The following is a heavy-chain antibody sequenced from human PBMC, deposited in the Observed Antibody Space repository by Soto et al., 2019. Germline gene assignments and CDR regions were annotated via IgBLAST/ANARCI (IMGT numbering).Heavy chain of an antibody. CDR2: IYYSGST. CDR3: ARTESIRVPTGGFDP. Sequence: PSETLSLTCTVSGGSISSYYWSWIRQPPGKGLEWIGYIYYSGSTNYNPSLKSRVTISVDTSKNQFSLKLSSVTAADTAVYYCARTESIRVPTGGFDPWGQGTLVTV. CDR1: GGSISSYY. J-gene: IGHJ5*02. D-gene: IGHD3-10*01. V-gene: IGHV4-59*01.